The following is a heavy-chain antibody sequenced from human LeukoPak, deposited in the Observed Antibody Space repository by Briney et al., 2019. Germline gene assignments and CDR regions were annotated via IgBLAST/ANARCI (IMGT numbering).Heavy chain of an antibody. CDR1: GGTFSSYA. V-gene: IGHV1-69*13. Sequence: SVKVSCKASGGTFSSYAISWVRQAPGQGLEWMGGIIPIFGTVNYAQKFQGRVTITADESTSTAYMELSSLRSEDTAVYYCARGNYDFWSGYSSTWFDPWGQGTLVTVSS. J-gene: IGHJ5*02. D-gene: IGHD3-3*01. CDR2: IIPIFGTV. CDR3: ARGNYDFWSGYSSTWFDP.